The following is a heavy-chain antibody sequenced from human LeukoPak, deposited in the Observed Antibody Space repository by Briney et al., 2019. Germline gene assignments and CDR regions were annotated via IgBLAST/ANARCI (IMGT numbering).Heavy chain of an antibody. CDR3: ALLRSPSWFDP. CDR2: IYYSGST. Sequence: PSETLSLTCTVSGGSISSYYWSWIRQPPGKGLEWIGYIYYSGSTNYNPSLKSRVTISVDRSKNQFSLKLSSVTAADTAVYYCALLRSPSWFDPWGQGTLVTVSS. J-gene: IGHJ5*02. CDR1: GGSISSYY. D-gene: IGHD2-15*01. V-gene: IGHV4-59*12.